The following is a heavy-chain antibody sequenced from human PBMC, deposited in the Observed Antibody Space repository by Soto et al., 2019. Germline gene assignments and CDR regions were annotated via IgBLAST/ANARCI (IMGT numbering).Heavy chain of an antibody. CDR2: ISAIGTDT. Sequence: RSLRLSGAASGLRVRRHAMHWVRQAPGKGLEWVAGISAIGTDTFYGDCVKGRFTVSRDNSDNTVSLLLRALTTDDTATYYCLKNTDRWGQGTAFTVSS. CDR1: GLRVRRHA. J-gene: IGHJ6*02. CDR3: LKNTDR. V-gene: IGHV3-23*01.